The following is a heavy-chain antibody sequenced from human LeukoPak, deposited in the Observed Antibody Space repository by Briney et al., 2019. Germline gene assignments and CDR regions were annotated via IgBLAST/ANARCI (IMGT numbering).Heavy chain of an antibody. V-gene: IGHV1-8*01. Sequence: ASVKVSCKASGYTFTSYGFNWVRQATGQGLEWMGWMNPNSGNTGYAQKFQGRVTMTRNTSISTAYMEVSSLRSEDTAVYYCARGAPQEYCSGGSCPYFDYWGQGTLVTVSS. D-gene: IGHD2-15*01. CDR3: ARGAPQEYCSGGSCPYFDY. CDR1: GYTFTSYG. J-gene: IGHJ4*02. CDR2: MNPNSGNT.